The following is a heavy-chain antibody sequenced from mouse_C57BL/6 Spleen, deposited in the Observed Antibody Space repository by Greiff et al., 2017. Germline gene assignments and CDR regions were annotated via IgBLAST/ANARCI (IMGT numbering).Heavy chain of an antibody. Sequence: VQLVESGPELVKPGASVKISCKASGYAFSSSWMNWVKQRPGKGLEWIGRIYPGDGDTNYNGKFKGKATLTADKSSSTAYMQLSSLTSEDSAVYFCAGDLSADSKVDYWGQGTTLTVSS. V-gene: IGHV1-82*01. CDR2: IYPGDGDT. CDR3: AGDLSADSKVDY. J-gene: IGHJ2*01. CDR1: GYAFSSSW. D-gene: IGHD2-5*01.